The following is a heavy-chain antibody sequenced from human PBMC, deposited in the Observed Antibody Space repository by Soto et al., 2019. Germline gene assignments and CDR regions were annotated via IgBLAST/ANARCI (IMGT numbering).Heavy chain of an antibody. CDR2: IIPIFRTP. Sequence: HVQLVQSGAEVKKPGSSVKVSCKASGGTFRNYAISWVRQAPGQGLEWMGGIIPIFRTPDYAQKFQGRVTTTADESTSTAYMELNRLRSEATAVYYWARDPGSPAAAPWSCYGMAVWGQGTTVTVSS. V-gene: IGHV1-69*12. D-gene: IGHD6-13*01. CDR1: GGTFRNYA. J-gene: IGHJ6*02. CDR3: ARDPGSPAAAPWSCYGMAV.